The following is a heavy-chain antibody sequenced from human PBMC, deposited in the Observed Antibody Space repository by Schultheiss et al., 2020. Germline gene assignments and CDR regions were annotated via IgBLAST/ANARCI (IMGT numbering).Heavy chain of an antibody. CDR2: IIPIFGTA. CDR3: ARGATGYYNYAPFDY. V-gene: IGHV1-69*01. J-gene: IGHJ4*02. D-gene: IGHD1-26*01. Sequence: VKVSCKVSGYTLIELTIQWVRQAPGQGLEWMGGIIPIFGTANYAQKFQGRVTITADESTSTAYMELSSLRSEDTAVYYCARGATGYYNYAPFDYWGQGTLVTVYS. CDR1: GYTLIELT.